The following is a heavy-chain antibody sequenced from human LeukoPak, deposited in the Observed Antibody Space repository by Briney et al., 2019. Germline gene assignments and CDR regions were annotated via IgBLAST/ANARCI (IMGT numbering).Heavy chain of an antibody. CDR1: GFTVSNNY. CDR2: IYIAGTT. J-gene: IGHJ6*02. Sequence: GGSLRLSCAASGFTVSNNYVSWVRQAPGKGLEWVSIIYIAGTTYHADSVRGRLVISRDNSKNTVYLQMNSLRADDTAVYYCARGGGTAGYYCQMDVWGQGTTVTVSS. CDR3: ARGGGTAGYYCQMDV. D-gene: IGHD3-16*01. V-gene: IGHV3-66*01.